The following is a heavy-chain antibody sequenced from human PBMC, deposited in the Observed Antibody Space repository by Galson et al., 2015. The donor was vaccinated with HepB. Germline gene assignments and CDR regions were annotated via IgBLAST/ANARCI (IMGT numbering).Heavy chain of an antibody. D-gene: IGHD5-12*01. Sequence: ETLSLTCTVSGGSISSYFWSWIRQPPEKGLEWIGYISHSGTTNYNPSLKSRVTISVDTSKNQFSLKLSSVTAADTAVYYCARNLEGYSRSGYGSDAFDIWGQGTMVTVSS. CDR3: ARNLEGYSRSGYGSDAFDI. V-gene: IGHV4-59*01. CDR1: GGSISSYF. J-gene: IGHJ3*02. CDR2: ISHSGTT.